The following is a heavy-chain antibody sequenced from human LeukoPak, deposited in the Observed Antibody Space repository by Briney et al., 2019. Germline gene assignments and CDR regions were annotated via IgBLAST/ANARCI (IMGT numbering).Heavy chain of an antibody. V-gene: IGHV3-21*01. CDR2: ISSSSSYI. CDR1: GFTFSSYS. CDR3: ARDLRYSYMTARSIGNYWYFDL. D-gene: IGHD3-9*01. Sequence: PGGSLRLSCAASGFTFSSYSMSWVRQAPGKGLEWVSSISSSSSYICYADSVKGRFTISRDNAKNSLYLQMNSLRAEDTAVYYCARDLRYSYMTARSIGNYWYFDLWGRGTLVTVSS. J-gene: IGHJ2*01.